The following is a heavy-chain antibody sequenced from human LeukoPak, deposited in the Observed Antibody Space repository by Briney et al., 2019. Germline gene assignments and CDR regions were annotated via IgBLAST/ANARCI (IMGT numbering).Heavy chain of an antibody. J-gene: IGHJ4*01. CDR1: GFTFTDYW. CDR3: ARDGTAAGLYFDL. D-gene: IGHD6-13*01. CDR2: VRQDGGEK. Sequence: GGSLRLSCAVSGFTFTDYWMNWVRQAPGTGLERVPSVRQDGGEKYYVDSVKGRFTISRDNTKNSLYLQMSALRAEDTAVYYCARDGTAAGLYFDLWGQGTLVTVSS. V-gene: IGHV3-7*01.